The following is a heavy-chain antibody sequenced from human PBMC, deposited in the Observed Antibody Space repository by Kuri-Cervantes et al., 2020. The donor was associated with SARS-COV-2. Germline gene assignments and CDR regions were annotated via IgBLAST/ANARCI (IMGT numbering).Heavy chain of an antibody. J-gene: IGHJ5*02. D-gene: IGHD3-10*01. CDR2: IYHSGST. CDR3: ARGLRGWFDP. CDR1: GFTFSSYA. Sequence: ESLKISCAASGFTFSSYAMSWVRQPPGKGLEWIGEIYHSGSTNYNPSLKSRVTISVDTSKNQFSLKLSSVTAADTAVYYCARGLRGWFDPWGQGTLVTVSS. V-gene: IGHV4-34*01.